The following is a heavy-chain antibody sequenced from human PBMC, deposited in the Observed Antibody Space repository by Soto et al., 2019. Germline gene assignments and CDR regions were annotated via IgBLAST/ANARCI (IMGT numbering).Heavy chain of an antibody. V-gene: IGHV1-69*06. Sequence: GASVKVSCKASGGTFSSYAISWVRQDPGQGLEWMGGIIPIFGAANYAQKFQGRVTITADKSTSTAYMELSSLRSEDTAVYYCARDHGIAVAGPFDYWGQGTLVTVSS. D-gene: IGHD6-19*01. CDR1: GGTFSSYA. CDR2: IIPIFGAA. J-gene: IGHJ4*02. CDR3: ARDHGIAVAGPFDY.